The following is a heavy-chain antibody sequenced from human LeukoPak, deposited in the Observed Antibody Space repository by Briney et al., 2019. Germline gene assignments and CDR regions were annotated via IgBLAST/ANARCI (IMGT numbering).Heavy chain of an antibody. Sequence: GGSLRLSCAASGFTFSSYWMSWVRQAPGKGLEWVANIKEDGSEKFYVDSLKGRFTISRDNAKNSLYLQMNSLRAEDTALYYCARDGLGSGRTGGMDVWGQGTTVTVSS. J-gene: IGHJ6*02. CDR2: IKEDGSEK. V-gene: IGHV3-7*01. CDR1: GFTFSSYW. D-gene: IGHD1-26*01. CDR3: ARDGLGSGRTGGMDV.